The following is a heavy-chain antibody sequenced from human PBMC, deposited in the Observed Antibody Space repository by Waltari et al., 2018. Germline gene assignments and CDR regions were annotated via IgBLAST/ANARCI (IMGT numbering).Heavy chain of an antibody. CDR2: ISSSSSTI. V-gene: IGHV3-48*01. Sequence: EVQLVESGGGLVQPGGSLRLSCAASGFTFSSYSMNWVRQAPGKGLEWVSYISSSSSTIYYADSVKGRFTISRDNAKNSLYLQMNSLRAEDTAVYYCARDRNCGGDCYSFDYWGQGTLVTVSS. D-gene: IGHD2-21*01. J-gene: IGHJ4*02. CDR1: GFTFSSYS. CDR3: ARDRNCGGDCYSFDY.